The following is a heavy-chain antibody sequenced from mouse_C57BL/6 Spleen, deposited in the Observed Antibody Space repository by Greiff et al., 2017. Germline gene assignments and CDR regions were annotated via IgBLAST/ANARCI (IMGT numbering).Heavy chain of an antibody. V-gene: IGHV5-4*01. CDR2: ISDGGSYT. J-gene: IGHJ4*01. CDR1: GFTFSSYA. Sequence: EVKLVESGGGLVKPGGSLKLSCAASGFTFSSYAMPWVRQTPEKRLEWVATISDGGSYTYYPDNVKGRFTISRDNAKNNLYLQMSHLKSEDTAMYYCARDRAMDYWGQGTSVTVSS. CDR3: ARDRAMDY.